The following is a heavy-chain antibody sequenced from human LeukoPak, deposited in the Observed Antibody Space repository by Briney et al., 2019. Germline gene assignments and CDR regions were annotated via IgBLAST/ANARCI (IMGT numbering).Heavy chain of an antibody. Sequence: SETLSLTCAVYGGSFSGYYWSWIRQPPGKGLEWIGEINHSGSTNYNPSLKSRVTISADTSKNQFSLKLSSVTAADTAVYYCARTGAPLRCSSTSCYAPYYYYYGMDVWGQGTTVTVSS. CDR3: ARTGAPLRCSSTSCYAPYYYYYGMDV. V-gene: IGHV4-34*01. D-gene: IGHD2-2*01. J-gene: IGHJ6*02. CDR2: INHSGST. CDR1: GGSFSGYY.